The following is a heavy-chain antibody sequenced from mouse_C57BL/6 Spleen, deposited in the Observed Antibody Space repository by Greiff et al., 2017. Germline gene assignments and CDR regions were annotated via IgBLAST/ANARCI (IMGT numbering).Heavy chain of an antibody. V-gene: IGHV5-6*01. CDR1: GFTFSSYG. CDR3: ARHERSPDY. J-gene: IGHJ2*01. CDR2: ISSGGSYT. Sequence: EVKLQESGGDLVKPGGSLKLSCAASGFTFSSYGMSWVRQTPDTRLEWVATISSGGSYTYYPDSVKGRFTISRDNAKNTLYLQMSSLKSEDTAMYYCARHERSPDYWGQGTTLTVSS.